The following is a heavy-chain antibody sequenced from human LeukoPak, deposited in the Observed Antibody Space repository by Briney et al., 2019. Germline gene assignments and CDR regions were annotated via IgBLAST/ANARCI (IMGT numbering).Heavy chain of an antibody. V-gene: IGHV3-23*01. CDR2: ISGSGGST. J-gene: IGHJ6*02. CDR1: GFTFSIYA. Sequence: GGSLRLSCAASGFTFSIYAMSWVRQAPGKGLEWVSAISGSGGSTYYADSVKGRFTISRDNSKNTLYLQMNSLRAEDTAVYYCAKDRRASGSYYYPYYYYGMDVWGQGTTVTVSS. CDR3: AKDRRASGSYYYPYYYYGMDV. D-gene: IGHD1-26*01.